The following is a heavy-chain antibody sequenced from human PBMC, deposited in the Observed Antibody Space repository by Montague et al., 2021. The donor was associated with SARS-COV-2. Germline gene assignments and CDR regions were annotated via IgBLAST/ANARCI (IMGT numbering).Heavy chain of an antibody. Sequence: SETLSLTCAVSGGSISGYRWSWICRRPAQGLELMWEINNTCSTSSNPYSTRRVTITVDMSTYQVAVKLTALTAADTGVYDCARGVSGSASGGCVAVALCDLCHYMDVWGKGTTVTVS. CDR3: ARGVSGSASGGCVAVALCDLCHYMDV. J-gene: IGHJ6*03. V-gene: IGHV4-34*01. CDR2: INNTCST. D-gene: IGHD6-25*01. CDR1: GGSISGYR.